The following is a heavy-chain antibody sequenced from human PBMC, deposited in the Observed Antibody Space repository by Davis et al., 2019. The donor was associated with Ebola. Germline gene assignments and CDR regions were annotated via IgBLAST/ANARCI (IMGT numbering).Heavy chain of an antibody. V-gene: IGHV1-2*02. CDR3: ARDTPTQWGGADY. CDR2: ISPNNADT. D-gene: IGHD1-26*01. Sequence: ASVKVSCKASGYSFTGYYIHWVRQAPGQGLEWMGWISPNNADTKLAQRFQGRVTMTRETSIGTAYMELSSLGSDDTAVYYCARDTPTQWGGADYWGQGTLVTVSS. CDR1: GYSFTGYY. J-gene: IGHJ4*02.